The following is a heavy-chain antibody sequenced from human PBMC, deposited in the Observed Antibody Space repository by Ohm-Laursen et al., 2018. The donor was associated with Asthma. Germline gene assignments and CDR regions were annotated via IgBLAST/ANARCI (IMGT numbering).Heavy chain of an antibody. Sequence: SVKVSCKSLGGTFNTYVIGWVRQAPGQGLEWMGGINSVFRTTDYAQKFQGRVTITADESTATVYMELSSLRSDDTALYYYGRKQGSCIVSTCYSLDFWGQGTLVTVSS. CDR2: INSVFRTT. D-gene: IGHD2-15*01. CDR3: GRKQGSCIVSTCYSLDF. V-gene: IGHV1-69*13. J-gene: IGHJ4*02. CDR1: GGTFNTYV.